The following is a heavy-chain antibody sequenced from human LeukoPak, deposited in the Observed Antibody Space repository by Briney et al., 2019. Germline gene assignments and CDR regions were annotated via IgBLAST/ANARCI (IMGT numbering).Heavy chain of an antibody. D-gene: IGHD6-13*01. V-gene: IGHV3-33*01. CDR2: IWYDGSNK. J-gene: IGHJ4*02. CDR3: ARVSGYSGTWYVDY. Sequence: GRSLRLSCVASGFTFKSYGMHWVRRAPGKGLEWVAIIWYDGSNKYYADFVKGRFTTSRDNSKNTLYLQMNSLRADDTAVYYCARVSGYSGTWYVDYWGRGTLVTVSS. CDR1: GFTFKSYG.